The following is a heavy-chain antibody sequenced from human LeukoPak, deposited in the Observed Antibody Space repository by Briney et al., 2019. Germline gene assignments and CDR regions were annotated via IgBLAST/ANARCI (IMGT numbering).Heavy chain of an antibody. CDR3: ANTYYTAMAPDAFDI. Sequence: ASVKVSCKASGYTFTGYYMHWVRQAPGQGLEWMGWINPNSGGTNYAQKFQGRVTMTRDTSISTAYMELSRLRSDDTAVYYCANTYYTAMAPDAFDIWGQGTVVTVSS. CDR1: GYTFTGYY. J-gene: IGHJ3*02. CDR2: INPNSGGT. V-gene: IGHV1-2*02. D-gene: IGHD5-18*01.